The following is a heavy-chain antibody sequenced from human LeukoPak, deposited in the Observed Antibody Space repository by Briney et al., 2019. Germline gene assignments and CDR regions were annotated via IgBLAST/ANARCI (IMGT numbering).Heavy chain of an antibody. V-gene: IGHV3-74*01. D-gene: IGHD3-22*01. J-gene: IGHJ4*02. Sequence: GGSLRLSCVTSGFTFSNYAMSWVRQAPGKGLVWVSRINSDGSSTSYADSVKGRFTISRDNAKNTLYLQMNSLRAEDTAVYYCARRGDSSGYYPFDYWGQGTLVTVSS. CDR1: GFTFSNYA. CDR3: ARRGDSSGYYPFDY. CDR2: INSDGSST.